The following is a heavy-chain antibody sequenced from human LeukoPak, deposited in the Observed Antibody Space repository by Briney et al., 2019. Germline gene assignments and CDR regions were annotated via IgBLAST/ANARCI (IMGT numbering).Heavy chain of an antibody. CDR2: ISYDGSNK. D-gene: IGHD3-10*01. CDR1: GFTFSSYA. Sequence: PGGSLRLSCAASGFTFSSYAMHWVRQAPGKGLEGVAVISYDGSNKYYANSVKGRFTLSREKSKNPVYLQTNSPSVEETAVYYCARVQYGYLSGSYRTIFDFWGQGSLVTVSP. V-gene: IGHV3-30-3*01. J-gene: IGHJ4*02. CDR3: ARVQYGYLSGSYRTIFDF.